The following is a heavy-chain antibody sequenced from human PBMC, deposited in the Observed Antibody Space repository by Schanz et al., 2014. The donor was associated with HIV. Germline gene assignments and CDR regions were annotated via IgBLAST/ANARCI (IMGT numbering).Heavy chain of an antibody. CDR3: ARTSFTPGASGLKRSLYGMDV. J-gene: IGHJ6*02. CDR2: MIPSFRLR. D-gene: IGHD3-10*01. Sequence: QVQLVQSGAEVKKPGSSVKVSCKASGGTFSSYAISWVRQAPGQGLEWMGGMIPSFRLRTYAQKFQGRVTIAADESASTAYMELSSLTSEDTAIYFCARTSFTPGASGLKRSLYGMDVWGQGTTVTVSS. V-gene: IGHV1-69*01. CDR1: GGTFSSYA.